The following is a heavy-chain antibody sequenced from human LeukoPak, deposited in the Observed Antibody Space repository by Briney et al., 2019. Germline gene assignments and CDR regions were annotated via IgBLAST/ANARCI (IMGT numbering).Heavy chain of an antibody. CDR1: EYTFTGYY. CDR3: ARAEYYYDSSGLKGLPFDY. Sequence: ASVKVSCKASEYTFTGYYMNWVRQAPGQGLEWMGWINPNSGGTNYAQKFQGRVTMTRDTSISTAYMELSRLRSDDTAVYYCARAEYYYDSSGLKGLPFDYWGQGTLVTVSS. D-gene: IGHD3-22*01. J-gene: IGHJ4*02. CDR2: INPNSGGT. V-gene: IGHV1-2*02.